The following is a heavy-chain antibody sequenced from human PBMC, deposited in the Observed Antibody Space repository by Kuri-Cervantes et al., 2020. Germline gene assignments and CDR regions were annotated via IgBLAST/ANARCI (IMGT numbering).Heavy chain of an antibody. CDR3: ARVGYSYATYGMDV. CDR1: GGSISSGGYY. J-gene: IGHJ6*02. V-gene: IGHV4-31*03. D-gene: IGHD5-18*01. CDR2: IYYSGST. Sequence: LRLSCTVSGGSISSGGYYWSWIRQHPGKGLEWIGYIYYSGSTYYNPSLKSRVTISVDTSKNQFSLKLSSVTAADTAVYYCARVGYSYATYGMDVWGQGTTVTV.